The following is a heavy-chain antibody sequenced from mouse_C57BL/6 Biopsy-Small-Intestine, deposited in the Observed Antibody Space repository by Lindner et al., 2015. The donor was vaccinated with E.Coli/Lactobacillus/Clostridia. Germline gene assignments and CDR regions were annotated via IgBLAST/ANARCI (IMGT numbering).Heavy chain of an antibody. CDR2: IYPGDGDT. CDR1: GYAFSSCW. Sequence: VQLQESGAELVKPGASVKISCKASGYAFSSCWMNWVKQRPGKGLEWIGQIYPGDGDTNYNGKFKGKATLTADKSSSTAYMQLSSLTSEDSAVYFCAGGSSYGYAMDYWGQGTSVTVSS. V-gene: IGHV1-80*01. J-gene: IGHJ4*01. CDR3: AGGSSYGYAMDY. D-gene: IGHD1-1*01.